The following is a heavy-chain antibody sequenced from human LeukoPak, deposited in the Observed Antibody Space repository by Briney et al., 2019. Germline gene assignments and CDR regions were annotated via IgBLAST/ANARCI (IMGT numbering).Heavy chain of an antibody. J-gene: IGHJ4*02. CDR1: GGSISSSSYY. CDR3: ARRYSSGLDY. V-gene: IGHV4-39*01. Sequence: SETLSLTCTVSGGSISSSSYYWGWIRQPPGKGLEWIGSIYYSGSTYYSPSLKSRVTISVDTSKNQFSLKLSSVTAADTAVYYCARRYSSGLDYWGQGTLVTVSS. D-gene: IGHD6-19*01. CDR2: IYYSGST.